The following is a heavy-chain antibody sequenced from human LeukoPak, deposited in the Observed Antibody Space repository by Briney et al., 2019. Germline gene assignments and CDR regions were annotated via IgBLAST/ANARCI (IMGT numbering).Heavy chain of an antibody. CDR3: ARCMSELDYGDYAYYYHMDV. D-gene: IGHD4-17*01. V-gene: IGHV4-61*09. CDR1: CDSLASGCRL. CDR2: FYSSTRT. J-gene: IGHJ6*04. Sequence: SQTLSLTCSLACDSLASGCRLWGWIRQPAGKGLEWIGHFYSSTRTTYNPSLESRVTISGDTAKNQFSLKLHSVTAADTAVYFGARCMSELDYGDYAYYYHMDVWGKGTTVTVSS.